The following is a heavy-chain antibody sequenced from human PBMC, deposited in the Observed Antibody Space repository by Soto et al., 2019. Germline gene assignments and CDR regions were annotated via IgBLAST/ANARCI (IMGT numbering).Heavy chain of an antibody. CDR3: ARDKPYSSLPGDYYYYYGMDV. CDR1: GFTFSSYA. CDR2: ISYDGSNK. Sequence: GGSLRLSCAASGFTFSSYAMHWVRQAPGKGLEWVAVISYDGSNKYYADSVKGRFTISRDNSKNTLYLQMNSLRAEDTAVYYCARDKPYSSLPGDYYYYYGMDVWGQGTTVTVSS. D-gene: IGHD6-6*01. V-gene: IGHV3-30-3*01. J-gene: IGHJ6*02.